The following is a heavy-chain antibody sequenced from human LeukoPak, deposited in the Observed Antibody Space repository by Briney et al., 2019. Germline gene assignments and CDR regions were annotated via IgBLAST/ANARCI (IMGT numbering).Heavy chain of an antibody. Sequence: KSSETLSLTCAVSGGSISSNNWWRWVRQPPGKGLEWIGEIYHSGSTNYNPSLKSRVTLSVDKSKNQFSLKLSSVTAADTAVYYCARGSSGRFIYYYYYKDVWGKGTTVTVSS. CDR2: IYHSGST. V-gene: IGHV4-4*02. D-gene: IGHD3-22*01. CDR1: GGSISSNNW. CDR3: ARGSSGRFIYYYYYKDV. J-gene: IGHJ6*03.